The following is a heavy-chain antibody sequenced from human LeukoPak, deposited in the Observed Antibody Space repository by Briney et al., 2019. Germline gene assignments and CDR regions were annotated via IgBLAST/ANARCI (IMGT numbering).Heavy chain of an antibody. CDR1: GFTFSSYA. CDR2: ISGSGGST. Sequence: GGSLRLSCAASGFTFSSYAMSWVRQAPGKGLEWVSAISGSGGSTYSADSVKGRFTISRDNAKNSLYLQMNSLRDEDTAVYYCARSFGRYYDSSGLYYFDYWGQGTLVTVSS. D-gene: IGHD3-22*01. CDR3: ARSFGRYYDSSGLYYFDY. J-gene: IGHJ4*02. V-gene: IGHV3-23*01.